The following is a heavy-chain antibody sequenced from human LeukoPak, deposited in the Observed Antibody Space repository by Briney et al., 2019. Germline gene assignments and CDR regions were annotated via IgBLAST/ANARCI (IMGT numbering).Heavy chain of an antibody. CDR3: ARLTGGGSYWGYFDY. CDR1: GASIPSSYY. J-gene: IGHJ4*02. Sequence: SETLSLTCTVSGASIPSSYYWRWIRPPPGKGLECIGYISASGNTNYNPSLKSRVTISVDTSKSQFSLNLSSVTAADTAIYYCARLTGGGSYWGYFDYWGQGNLVTVSS. V-gene: IGHV4-4*09. D-gene: IGHD1-26*01. CDR2: ISASGNT.